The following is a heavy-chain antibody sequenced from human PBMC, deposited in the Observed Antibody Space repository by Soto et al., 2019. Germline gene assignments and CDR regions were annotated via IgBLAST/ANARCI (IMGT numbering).Heavy chain of an antibody. J-gene: IGHJ3*02. CDR1: GFTFVSHA. CDR2: ISFDGSDI. CDR3: AATPAWDLLQI. V-gene: IGHV3-30*03. D-gene: IGHD1-26*01. Sequence: QVQLVESGGGVVQPGRSLRLSCAGSGFTFVSHAMHWVRQAPGKGLGWVAVISFDGSDIYYAASVKGRFTISRDNSKNTLFLRMNSLRADDPAVYYSAATPAWDLLQIWGQWTMVTVSS.